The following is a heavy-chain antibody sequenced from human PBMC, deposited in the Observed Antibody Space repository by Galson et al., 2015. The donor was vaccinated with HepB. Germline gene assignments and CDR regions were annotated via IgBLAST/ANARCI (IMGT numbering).Heavy chain of an antibody. Sequence: SVKVSCKVSGYTLTELSMHWVRQAPGKGLEWMGGFDPEDGETIYAQKFQGRVTMTEDTSTDTAYMELSSLRSEDTAVYYCATIKWELNNWFDPWGQGTTVSVSS. D-gene: IGHD1-26*01. CDR2: FDPEDGET. V-gene: IGHV1-24*01. CDR3: ATIKWELNNWFDP. CDR1: GYTLTELS. J-gene: IGHJ5*02.